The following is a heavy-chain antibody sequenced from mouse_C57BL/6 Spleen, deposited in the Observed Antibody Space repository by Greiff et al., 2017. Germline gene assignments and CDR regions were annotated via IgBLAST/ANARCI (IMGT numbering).Heavy chain of an antibody. D-gene: IGHD2-5*01. V-gene: IGHV14-4*01. Sequence: VLLQQSGAELVRPGASVKLSCTASGFNIKDDYMHWVKQRPEQGLEWIGWIDPENGDTEYASKFQGKATITADTSSNTAYLQLSSLTSEDTAVYYCTTKEYSNYVGYWGQGTTLTVSS. CDR1: GFNIKDDY. CDR2: IDPENGDT. CDR3: TTKEYSNYVGY. J-gene: IGHJ2*01.